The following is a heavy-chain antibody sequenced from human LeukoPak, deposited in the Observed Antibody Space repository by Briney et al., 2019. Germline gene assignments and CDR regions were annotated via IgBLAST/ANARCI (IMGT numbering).Heavy chain of an antibody. CDR3: ARGPEHSSGYYLHVDY. CDR1: GGSISSDNYY. D-gene: IGHD3-22*01. CDR2: IYHSGST. V-gene: IGHV4-31*03. J-gene: IGHJ4*02. Sequence: SETLTLTCTISGGSISSDNYYWSWIRQHPGKGLEWIGYIYHSGSTYYNPSLKSRVTISVDTSKNQFSLKLNSVTAADTAVYYCARGPEHSSGYYLHVDYWGQGTLVTVSS.